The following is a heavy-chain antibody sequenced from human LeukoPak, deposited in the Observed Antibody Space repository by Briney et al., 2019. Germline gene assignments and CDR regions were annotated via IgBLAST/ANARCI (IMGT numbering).Heavy chain of an antibody. V-gene: IGHV4-31*03. J-gene: IGHJ6*02. CDR2: IYSNGNT. Sequence: SQTLSLTCTVSGGSISSDGYFWAWIRQRPGEGLEWIGHIYSNGNTYYTPSIKTRISISLDTSKKQFSLRLSSLTVAETAMFYCASGASAVRGVTRRFYNGLAVWGRGTTVTVSS. D-gene: IGHD3-10*01. CDR1: GGSISSDGYF. CDR3: ASGASAVRGVTRRFYNGLAV.